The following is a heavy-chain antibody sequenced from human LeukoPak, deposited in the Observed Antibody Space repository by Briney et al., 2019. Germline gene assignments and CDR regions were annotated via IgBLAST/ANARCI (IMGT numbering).Heavy chain of an antibody. D-gene: IGHD5-18*01. CDR3: ATSVDTAMVTSLHFDY. V-gene: IGHV4-34*01. J-gene: IGHJ4*02. Sequence: ETLSLTCAVYGGSFSGYYWSWIRQPPGKGLEWIGEINHSGSTSYNPSLKSRVTISVDTSKNQFSLKLSSVTAADTAVYYCATSVDTAMVTSLHFDYWGQGTLVTVSS. CDR1: GGSFSGYY. CDR2: INHSGST.